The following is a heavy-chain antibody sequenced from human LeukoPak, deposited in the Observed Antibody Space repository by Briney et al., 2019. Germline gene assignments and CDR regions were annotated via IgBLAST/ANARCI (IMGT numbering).Heavy chain of an antibody. CDR1: GFTFSSYW. J-gene: IGHJ4*02. Sequence: GGSLRLSCAASGFTFSSYWMSWVRQAPGKGLEWVANIKQDGSEKYYVDSVKGRFTISRDNAKNSLYLQMNSLRGEDTAVYYCAKGLQWLGPYFFEYWGQGTLVTVSS. D-gene: IGHD6-19*01. CDR3: AKGLQWLGPYFFEY. CDR2: IKQDGSEK. V-gene: IGHV3-7*01.